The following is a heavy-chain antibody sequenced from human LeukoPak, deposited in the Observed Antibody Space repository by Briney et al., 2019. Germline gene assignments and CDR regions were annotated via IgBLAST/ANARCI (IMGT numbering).Heavy chain of an antibody. Sequence: PGGSLRLSCAASGFAVISNYMSWVRQAPGKGLEWVSVIYSDGDTSYADSLKGRFTISRDNAKNSLYLQMNSLRAEDSAVYYCARDGPSIAADFDCWGQGTLVTVSS. CDR1: GFAVISNY. V-gene: IGHV3-66*01. J-gene: IGHJ4*02. CDR3: ARDGPSIAADFDC. CDR2: IYSDGDT. D-gene: IGHD6-6*01.